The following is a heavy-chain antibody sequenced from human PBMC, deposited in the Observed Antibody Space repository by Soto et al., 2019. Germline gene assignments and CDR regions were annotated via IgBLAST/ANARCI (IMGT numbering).Heavy chain of an antibody. CDR1: GGSISSYY. Sequence: SETLSLTCTVSGGSISSYYWSWIRQPPGKGLEWIGYIYYSGSTNYNPSLKSRVTISVDTSKNQFSLKLSSVTAADTAVYYCAVGYYYDSSGPEVYYYGMDVWGQGTTVTVSS. D-gene: IGHD3-22*01. CDR2: IYYSGST. J-gene: IGHJ6*01. CDR3: AVGYYYDSSGPEVYYYGMDV. V-gene: IGHV4-59*08.